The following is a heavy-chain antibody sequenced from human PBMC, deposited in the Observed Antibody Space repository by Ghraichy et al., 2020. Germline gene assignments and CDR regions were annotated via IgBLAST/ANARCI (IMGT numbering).Heavy chain of an antibody. D-gene: IGHD3-3*01. J-gene: IGHJ4*02. CDR1: SLTASGVG. CDR3: AHTGVVTSETLDY. V-gene: IGHV2-5*01. CDR2: ISWNDDK. Sequence: SLTASGVGVAWIRQPPGKAPEWLGLISWNDDKRYSPSLKSRLTITKDISKNQVVLTMTNMDPVDTATYYCAHTGVVTSETLDYWGQGTLVTVSS.